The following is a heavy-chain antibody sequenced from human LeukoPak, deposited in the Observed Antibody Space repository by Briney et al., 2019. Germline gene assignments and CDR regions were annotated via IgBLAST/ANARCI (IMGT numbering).Heavy chain of an antibody. CDR2: IQYDGSSQ. V-gene: IGHV3-30*02. CDR1: GFTFSTYA. CDR3: AKASSSWQYFDY. D-gene: IGHD6-13*01. Sequence: GGSLRLSCAASGFTFSTYAMHWVRQAPGKGLEWVTFIQYDGSSQYYADSVKGRFTISRDNSKNTLYLQMNSLGAEDTAVYYCAKASSSWQYFDYWGQGTLVTVSS. J-gene: IGHJ4*02.